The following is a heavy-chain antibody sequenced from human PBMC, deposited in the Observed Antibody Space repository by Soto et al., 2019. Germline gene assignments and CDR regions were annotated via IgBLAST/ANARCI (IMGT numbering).Heavy chain of an antibody. CDR1: GYTFTSYD. J-gene: IGHJ4*02. D-gene: IGHD5-18*01. V-gene: IGHV1-8*01. Sequence: QVQLVQSGAEVKKPGASVKVSCKASGYTFTSYDINWVRQATGQGLERMGWMNPNSGNTVYAQKLQGRVPMTRNTSISTAYMELSSLRSEDTAVYDCARERSYGLDYWGQGTLVNVSS. CDR2: MNPNSGNT. CDR3: ARERSYGLDY.